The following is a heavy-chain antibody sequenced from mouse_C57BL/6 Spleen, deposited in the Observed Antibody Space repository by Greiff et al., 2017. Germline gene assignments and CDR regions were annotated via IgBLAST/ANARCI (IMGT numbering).Heavy chain of an antibody. CDR2: IDPSDSYT. Sequence: QVQLQQPGAELVMPGASVKLSCKASGYTFTSYWMHWVKQRPGQGLEWIGEIDPSDSYTNYNQKFKGKSTLPVDKSSSTAYMQLSSLTSEDTAVYYCARWGNYWYFEVWGTGTTVTVSS. D-gene: IGHD2-1*01. V-gene: IGHV1-69*01. J-gene: IGHJ1*03. CDR1: GYTFTSYW. CDR3: ARWGNYWYFEV.